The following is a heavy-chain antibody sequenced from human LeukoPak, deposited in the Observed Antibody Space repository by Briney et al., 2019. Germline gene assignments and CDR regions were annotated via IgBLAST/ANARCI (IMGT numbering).Heavy chain of an antibody. CDR3: ARSYRGGGHTIFGAPFDP. D-gene: IGHD3-3*01. V-gene: IGHV1-69*01. CDR2: IIPIFGTA. J-gene: IGHJ5*02. Sequence: SVKVSCKASGGTFSSYAISWVRQAPGQGLEWMGGIIPIFGTANYAQKFQGRVTITADESTSTAYMELSSLRSEDTAVYYCARSYRGGGHTIFGAPFDPWGQGTLVTVSS. CDR1: GGTFSSYA.